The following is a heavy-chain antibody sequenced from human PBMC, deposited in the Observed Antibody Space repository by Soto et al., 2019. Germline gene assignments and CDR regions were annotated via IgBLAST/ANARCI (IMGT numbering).Heavy chain of an antibody. CDR3: ARDLGSSWYYVYYYGMDV. CDR2: LNPDSGRT. CDR1: GYTFFSAYD. Sequence: ASVKVSCKASGYTFFSAYDFNWVRQVAGQGLECLGWLNPDSGRTGYAQKFQGRVTITADKSTSTAYMELSSLRSEDTAVYYCARDLGSSWYYVYYYGMDVWGQGTTVTVSS. D-gene: IGHD6-13*01. V-gene: IGHV1-8*03. J-gene: IGHJ6*02.